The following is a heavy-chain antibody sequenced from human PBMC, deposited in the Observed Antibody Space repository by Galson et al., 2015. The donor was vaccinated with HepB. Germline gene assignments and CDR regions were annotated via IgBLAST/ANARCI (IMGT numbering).Heavy chain of an antibody. CDR1: GFTFSSSW. CDR2: IDKDGST. V-gene: IGHV3-74*01. J-gene: IGHJ4*02. D-gene: IGHD1/OR15-1a*01. CDR3: ARSWNRVLDY. Sequence: SLRLSCAASGFTFSSSWMHWVRQAPGKGLVWVARIDKDGSTVYAAFVKGRFTTTRDNAKNTVTLQMNSLRADDTAVYFCARSWNRVLDYWGQGTMVTVSS.